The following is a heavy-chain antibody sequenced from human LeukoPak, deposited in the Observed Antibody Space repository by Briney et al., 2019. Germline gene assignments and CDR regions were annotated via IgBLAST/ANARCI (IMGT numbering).Heavy chain of an antibody. D-gene: IGHD2-21*02. CDR3: ARDLCGGDCYSHDAFDI. CDR2: IYYSGST. J-gene: IGHJ3*02. V-gene: IGHV4-59*01. Sequence: LSETLSLTCTVSGGSISSYYWSWIWQPPGKGLEWIGYIYYSGSTNYNPSLKSRVTISVDTSKNQFSLELSSVTAADTAVYYCARDLCGGDCYSHDAFDIWGQGTMVTVSS. CDR1: GGSISSYY.